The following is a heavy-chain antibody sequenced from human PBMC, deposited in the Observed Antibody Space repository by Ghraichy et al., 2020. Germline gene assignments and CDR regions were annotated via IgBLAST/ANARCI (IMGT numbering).Heavy chain of an antibody. Sequence: GESLNISCAASGFTFSSYSMNWVRQAPGKGLEWVSYISSSSSTIYYADSVKGRFTISRDNAKNSLYLQMNSLRDEDTAVYYCARDQGLGTTNYYYYGMDVWGQGTTVTVSS. CDR1: GFTFSSYS. D-gene: IGHD1-1*01. CDR3: ARDQGLGTTNYYYYGMDV. J-gene: IGHJ6*02. CDR2: ISSSSSTI. V-gene: IGHV3-48*02.